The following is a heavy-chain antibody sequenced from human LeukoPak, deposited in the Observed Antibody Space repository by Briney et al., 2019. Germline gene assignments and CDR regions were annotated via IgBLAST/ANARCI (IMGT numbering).Heavy chain of an antibody. CDR1: SDSINNYY. J-gene: IGHJ4*02. V-gene: IGHV4-59*08. CDR2: IYYSGAT. D-gene: IGHD3-22*01. Sequence: SETLSLTCTVSSDSINNYYWSWIRQAPEKGLEWIGYIYYSGATNYNPSLNSRVTLSLDTSKNQFSLRLSSVTAADTAVYYCARMNYISGYYVFDYWGQGTLLTVSS. CDR3: ARMNYISGYYVFDY.